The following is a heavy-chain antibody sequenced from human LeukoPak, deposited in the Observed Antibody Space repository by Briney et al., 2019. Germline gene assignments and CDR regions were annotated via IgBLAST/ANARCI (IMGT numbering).Heavy chain of an antibody. CDR1: GGSISSGDYY. Sequence: SQTLSLTCTVSGGSISSGDYYWSWIRQAPGKGLEWIGYIYYSGSTYYNPSLKSRVTISVDTSKNQLSLKLSSVTAADTAVYYCASFYQAYYFDYWGQGTLVTVSP. CDR3: ASFYQAYYFDY. V-gene: IGHV4-30-4*01. D-gene: IGHD2-21*01. CDR2: IYYSGST. J-gene: IGHJ4*02.